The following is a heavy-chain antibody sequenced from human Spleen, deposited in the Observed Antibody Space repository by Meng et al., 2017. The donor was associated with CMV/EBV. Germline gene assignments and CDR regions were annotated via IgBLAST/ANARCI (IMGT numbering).Heavy chain of an antibody. Sequence: GGSLRLSCAASGFTFSSYWMSWVRQAPGKGLEWVANIKQDGSEKYYVDSVKGRFTISRDNAKNSLYLQMNSLRAEDTAVYYCARDRLIAARWSYGMDVWGQGTTVTV. CDR3: ARDRLIAARWSYGMDV. CDR1: GFTFSSYW. CDR2: IKQDGSEK. D-gene: IGHD6-6*01. V-gene: IGHV3-7*01. J-gene: IGHJ6*02.